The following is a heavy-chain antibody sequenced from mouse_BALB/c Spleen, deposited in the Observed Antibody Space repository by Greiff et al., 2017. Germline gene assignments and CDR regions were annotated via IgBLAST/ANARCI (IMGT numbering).Heavy chain of an antibody. Sequence: QVQLQQSGPELVKPGASVRISCKASGYTFTSYYIHWVKQRPGQGLEWIGWIYPGNVNTKYNEKFKGKATLTADKSSSTAYMQLSSLTSEDSAVYFCAAKDYDSWYFDVWGAGTTVTVSS. V-gene: IGHV1S56*01. CDR1: GYTFTSYY. CDR3: AAKDYDSWYFDV. D-gene: IGHD2-4*01. J-gene: IGHJ1*01. CDR2: IYPGNVNT.